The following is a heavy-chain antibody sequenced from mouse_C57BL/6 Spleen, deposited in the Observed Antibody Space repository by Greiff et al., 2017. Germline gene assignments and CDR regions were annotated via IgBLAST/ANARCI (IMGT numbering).Heavy chain of an antibody. CDR2: INPNNGGT. J-gene: IGHJ2*01. V-gene: IGHV1-26*01. Sequence: VQLQQSGPELVKPGASVTISCKASGYTIPDYYMNWVKQSHGKSLEWIGGINPNNGGTSYNQKFPGKATLTVYKSSSPAYLQRRSLTSEDSAVYYCARNSAGYHFDYWGQGTTRTVSS. CDR1: GYTIPDYY. D-gene: IGHD3-2*02. CDR3: ARNSAGYHFDY.